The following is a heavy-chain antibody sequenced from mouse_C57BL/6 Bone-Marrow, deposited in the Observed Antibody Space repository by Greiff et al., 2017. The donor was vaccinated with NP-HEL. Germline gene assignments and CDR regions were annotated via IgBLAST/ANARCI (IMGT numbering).Heavy chain of an antibody. CDR2: ISSGGSYT. D-gene: IGHD2-3*01. CDR1: GFTFSSYG. J-gene: IGHJ4*01. CDR3: ASLYDGYGYVMDY. V-gene: IGHV5-6*01. Sequence: EVKVVESGGDLVKPGGSLKLSCAASGFTFSSYGMSWVRQTPDKRLEWVATISSGGSYTYYPDSVKGRFTISRDNAKNTLYLQMSSLKSEDTAMYYCASLYDGYGYVMDYWGQGTSVTVSS.